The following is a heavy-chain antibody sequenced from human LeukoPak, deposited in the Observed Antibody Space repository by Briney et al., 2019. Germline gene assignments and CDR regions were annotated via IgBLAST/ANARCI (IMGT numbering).Heavy chain of an antibody. Sequence: GGSLRLSCAASGFTFSNYCMSWIRQAPGKGLEWVANINQDGGEIYYGDSVKGRFTISRDNAKNSLNLQIDSLRAEDTAADYFAREQVSMIVVRTTYWYFYLWGGGTLVTVSS. CDR3: AREQVSMIVVRTTYWYFYL. CDR1: GFTFSNYC. J-gene: IGHJ2*01. CDR2: INQDGGEI. V-gene: IGHV3-7*01. D-gene: IGHD3-22*01.